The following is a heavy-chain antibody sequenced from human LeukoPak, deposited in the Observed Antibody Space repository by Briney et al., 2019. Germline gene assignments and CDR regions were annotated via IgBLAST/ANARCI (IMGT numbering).Heavy chain of an antibody. D-gene: IGHD2/OR15-2a*01. CDR1: GYTFINYG. Sequence: ASVKVSCKASGYTFINYGISWVRQAPGQGLEWMGWISVYNGDTNYEQKFQGRVTMTTDTSTNTAYMELRSLRSDDTAVYYCARDGASWRASLITFYYDAMDVWGQGTTVTVSS. CDR3: ARDGASWRASLITFYYDAMDV. CDR2: ISVYNGDT. J-gene: IGHJ6*02. V-gene: IGHV1-18*01.